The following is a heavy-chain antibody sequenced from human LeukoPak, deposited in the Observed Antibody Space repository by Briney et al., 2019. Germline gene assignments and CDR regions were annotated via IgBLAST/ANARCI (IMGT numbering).Heavy chain of an antibody. CDR2: INGDGSTT. CDR1: GFTVSAYW. V-gene: IGHV3-74*01. J-gene: IGHJ5*02. Sequence: PGGSLRLSCAASGFTVSAYWMHWVRQAPGEGLVWVSRINGDGSTTNYADSVKGRSTISRDNAKNTLYLQMNSLRAEDTAVYYCTRRVDATRWYDPWGQGTLVTVSS. D-gene: IGHD2-15*01. CDR3: TRRVDATRWYDP.